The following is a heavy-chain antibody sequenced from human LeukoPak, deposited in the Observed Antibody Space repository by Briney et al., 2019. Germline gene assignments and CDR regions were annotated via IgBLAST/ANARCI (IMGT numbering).Heavy chain of an antibody. CDR3: TAVRWSGSFDY. Sequence: GGSLRLSCTPSGFTFTNAWMSWVRQPPGKGLEWVGRVKSKADGRTIDYAAPVKGRFTISVDDSKSTVYLQMSSLKTADTAVYYCTAVRWSGSFDYWGQGSLVIVSS. CDR1: GFTFTNAW. CDR2: VKSKADGRTI. V-gene: IGHV3-15*01. J-gene: IGHJ4*02. D-gene: IGHD1-26*01.